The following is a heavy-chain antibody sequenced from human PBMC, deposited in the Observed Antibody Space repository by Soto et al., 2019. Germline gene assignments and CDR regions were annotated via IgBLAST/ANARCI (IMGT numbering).Heavy chain of an antibody. CDR3: ARDLRITMIVAHMGGMDV. D-gene: IGHD3-22*01. Sequence: EVQLVESGGGLVKPGGSLRLSCATSGFTFSSYSMNWVRQAPGKGLEWVSSISSSSSYIYYADSVKGRFTISRDNAKNSLYLQMNSLRAEDTAVYYCARDLRITMIVAHMGGMDVWGQGTTVTVSS. J-gene: IGHJ6*02. CDR1: GFTFSSYS. V-gene: IGHV3-21*01. CDR2: ISSSSSYI.